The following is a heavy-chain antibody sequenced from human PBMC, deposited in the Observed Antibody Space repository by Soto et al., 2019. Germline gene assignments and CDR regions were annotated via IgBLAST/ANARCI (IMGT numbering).Heavy chain of an antibody. Sequence: PADTLSLTCTVSGESLRIGDYYWNWIRQPPXKGLDWIGIIYKSGTAKYNPSLGGRVSISVDTSNNQFFLRLNYVTAADTAVYYCVRALVIRFIEWPRFDPWGQGRLVTVSS. V-gene: IGHV4-30-4*01. D-gene: IGHD3-3*01. CDR1: GESLRIGDYY. J-gene: IGHJ5*02. CDR2: IYKSGTA. CDR3: VRALVIRFIEWPRFDP.